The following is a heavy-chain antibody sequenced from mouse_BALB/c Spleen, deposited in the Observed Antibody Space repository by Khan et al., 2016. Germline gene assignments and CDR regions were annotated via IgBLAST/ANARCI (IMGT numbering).Heavy chain of an antibody. Sequence: EVKLEESGGGLVQPGGSMKLSCVASGITFSNYWMNWVRQSPEKGLEWVAEIRLKSNNYATHYAESVKGRFTISRDDSKSSVYLQMNNLRAEDTGIYYGTSGFAYWGQGTLVTVS. V-gene: IGHV6-6*02. CDR3: TSGFAY. CDR2: IRLKSNNYAT. J-gene: IGHJ3*01. CDR1: GITFSNYW.